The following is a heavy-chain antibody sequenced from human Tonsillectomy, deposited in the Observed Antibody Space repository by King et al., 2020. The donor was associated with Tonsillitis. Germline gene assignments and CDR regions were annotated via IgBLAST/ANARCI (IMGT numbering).Heavy chain of an antibody. CDR3: TREGVGVSGGSCYVDD. Sequence: QLVQSGAEVKKPGSSVKVSCKASGGTFSSYAISWVRQAPGQGLEWMGRIIPILGIANYAQKFQGRVTITADKSTSTAYMELSSLRSEDTAVYYCTREGVGVSGGSCYVDDWGQGTLVTVSS. V-gene: IGHV1-69*09. J-gene: IGHJ4*02. CDR1: GGTFSSYA. D-gene: IGHD2-15*01. CDR2: IIPILGIA.